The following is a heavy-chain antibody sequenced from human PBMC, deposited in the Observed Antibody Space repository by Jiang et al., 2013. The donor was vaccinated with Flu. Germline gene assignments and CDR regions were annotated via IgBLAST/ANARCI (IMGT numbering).Heavy chain of an antibody. CDR2: VSYSGNT. Sequence: VQLLESGGGLVQPGGSLRLSCAASGFTFSSYSMSWVRQAPGKGLEWVSTVSYSGNTYYADSVKGRFTISRDISKNTVSLQMNSLRAEDTAVYYCAKAGRPPAGFIGWFDSWGQGTLVTVSS. CDR1: GFTFSSYS. J-gene: IGHJ5*01. V-gene: IGHV3-23*01. CDR3: AKAGRPPAGFIGWFDS. D-gene: IGHD1-26*01.